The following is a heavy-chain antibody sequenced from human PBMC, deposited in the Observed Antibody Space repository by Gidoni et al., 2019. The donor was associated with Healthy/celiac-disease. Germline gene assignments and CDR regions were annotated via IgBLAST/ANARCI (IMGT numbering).Heavy chain of an antibody. V-gene: IGHV4-61*02. J-gene: IGHJ4*02. CDR1: GCSISSGSYY. CDR3: ARGGGWQWSYFDY. CDR2: IYTSGST. Sequence: QVQLQESGPGLVKPSQTLSLTCTVSGCSISSGSYYWTWIRQPAGKGLEWIGRIYTSGSTNYNPSLKSRVTISVDTSKNQFSLKLSSVTAADTAVYYCARGGGWQWSYFDYWGQGTLVTVSS. D-gene: IGHD6-19*01.